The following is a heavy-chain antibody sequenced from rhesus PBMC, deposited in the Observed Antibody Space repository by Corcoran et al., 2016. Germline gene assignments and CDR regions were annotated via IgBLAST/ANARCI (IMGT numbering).Heavy chain of an antibody. V-gene: IGHV4-173*01. J-gene: IGHJ3*01. CDR3: ASNSGSWNLGDAFDF. D-gene: IGHD6-25*01. CDR2: ISGSGGST. CDR1: GGSISSNY. Sequence: QLQLQESGPGLVKPSETLSLTCAFSGGSISSNYWSWIRQPPGKGLEWIGRISGSGGSTDYNPARTSRITISTDTSQNQFSLKLSSVTAADTAVYYCASNSGSWNLGDAFDFWGQGLRVTVSS.